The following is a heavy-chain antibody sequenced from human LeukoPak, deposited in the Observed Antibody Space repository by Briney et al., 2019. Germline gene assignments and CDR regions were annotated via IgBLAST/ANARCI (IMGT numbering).Heavy chain of an antibody. Sequence: SVKVSCKASGYTFTSYGISWVRQAPGQGLEWMGWISAYNGNTNYAQKLQGRVTMTTDTSTSTAYMELRSLRSDDTAVYYCARGAGYSSSWYPPGVDYWGQGTLVTVSS. V-gene: IGHV1-18*04. D-gene: IGHD6-13*01. CDR1: GYTFTSYG. CDR3: ARGAGYSSSWYPPGVDY. CDR2: ISAYNGNT. J-gene: IGHJ4*02.